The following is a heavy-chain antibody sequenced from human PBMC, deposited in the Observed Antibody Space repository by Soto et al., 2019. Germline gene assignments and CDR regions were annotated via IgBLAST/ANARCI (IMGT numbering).Heavy chain of an antibody. CDR2: IANGDETT. CDR3: ARDPKRRDGYNFDS. J-gene: IGHJ4*02. V-gene: IGHV3-11*01. D-gene: IGHD5-12*01. Sequence: QVQLVESGGGLVEPGGYLRLSCSASGFIFTDYSMTWIRQAPGKGLEWVSYIANGDETTQYADSVKGRFSVSRDNAKKVLFLQMNSLRVDDTAVYYCARDPKRRDGYNFDSWGRGALVTVSS. CDR1: GFIFTDYS.